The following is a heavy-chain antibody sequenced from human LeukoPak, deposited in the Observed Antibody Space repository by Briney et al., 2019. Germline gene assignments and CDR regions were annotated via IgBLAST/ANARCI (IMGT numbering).Heavy chain of an antibody. CDR3: ARDPRPIAAAGTGYFDY. J-gene: IGHJ4*02. CDR2: ISYDGSNK. V-gene: IGHV3-30-3*01. Sequence: SGGSLRLSCAASGFTFSSYAMSWVRQAPGKGLEWVAVISYDGSNKYYADSVKGRFTISRDNPKNTLYLQMNSLRAEDTAVYYCARDPRPIAAAGTGYFDYWGQGTLVTVSS. D-gene: IGHD6-13*01. CDR1: GFTFSSYA.